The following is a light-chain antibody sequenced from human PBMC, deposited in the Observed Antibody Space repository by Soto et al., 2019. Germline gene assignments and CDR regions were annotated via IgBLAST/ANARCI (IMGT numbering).Light chain of an antibody. CDR3: QQYNNWLRT. V-gene: IGKV3-15*01. Sequence: EIAMTQSPATLSVSPGERATLSCRASQSVSSSLAWYQQKPGQAPRLLIYGASTRATGILARFSGSGSGTEFTLTISSLQSEDFAVYYCQQYNNWLRTFGQGTRLEIK. CDR1: QSVSSS. CDR2: GAS. J-gene: IGKJ5*01.